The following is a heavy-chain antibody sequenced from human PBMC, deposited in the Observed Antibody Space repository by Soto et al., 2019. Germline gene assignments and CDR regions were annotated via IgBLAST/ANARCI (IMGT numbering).Heavy chain of an antibody. V-gene: IGHV3-23*01. CDR2: ISGRGDTT. Sequence: EVQLLESGGGLVQPGGSLRLSCVASSGVTCTYYSMSCVRQAPGRGREWVAQISGRGDTTYYADSVTGRFTISRDNVKSKLYLQMNSLRADDTAVYYCADRVPAATQYDYYDMDVWGQGTTVTVSS. CDR1: GVTCTYYS. CDR3: ADRVPAATQYDYYDMDV. J-gene: IGHJ6*02. D-gene: IGHD2-2*01.